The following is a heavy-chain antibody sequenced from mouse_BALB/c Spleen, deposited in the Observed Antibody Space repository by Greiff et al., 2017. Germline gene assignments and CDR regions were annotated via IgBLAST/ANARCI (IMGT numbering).Heavy chain of an antibody. J-gene: IGHJ4*01. CDR1: GFTFSSYW. D-gene: IGHD2-10*02. CDR2: IRLKSDNYAT. CDR3: TVWDYAMDY. V-gene: IGHV6-6*02. Sequence: EVKVVESGGGLVQPGGSMKLSCVASGFTFSSYWMSWVRQSPEKGLEWVAEIRLKSDNYATHYAESVKGKFTISRDDSKSRLYLQMNSLRAEDTGIYYCTVWDYAMDYWGQGTSVTVSS.